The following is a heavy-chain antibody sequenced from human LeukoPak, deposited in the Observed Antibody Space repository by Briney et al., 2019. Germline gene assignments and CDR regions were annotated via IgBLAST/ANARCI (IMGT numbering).Heavy chain of an antibody. CDR3: ARGASSWYY. D-gene: IGHD6-13*01. CDR1: GFTSRDYY. J-gene: IGHJ4*02. Sequence: PGGSLRLSSAASGFTSRDYYTSSIRQAPGKRLEWVSYICSSGIIIYNADSVKGRFSISRDNTKNSLCLQKNRLRAQNTAVYYTARGASSWYYWGQGTLVTVCS. V-gene: IGHV3-11*01. CDR2: ICSSGIII.